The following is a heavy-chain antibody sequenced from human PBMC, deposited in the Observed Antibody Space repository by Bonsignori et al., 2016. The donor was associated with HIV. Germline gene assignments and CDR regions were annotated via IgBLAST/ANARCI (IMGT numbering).Heavy chain of an antibody. D-gene: IGHD2-21*01. Sequence: WVRQAPGQGLEWMGWISAYNGKTNYARKFLGRVAMTTDTSTNTAYLELRSLRSDDTAVYYCTRDKPYGAEYFQHWGQGTLVTVSS. J-gene: IGHJ1*01. CDR2: ISAYNGKT. CDR3: TRDKPYGAEYFQH. V-gene: IGHV1-18*01.